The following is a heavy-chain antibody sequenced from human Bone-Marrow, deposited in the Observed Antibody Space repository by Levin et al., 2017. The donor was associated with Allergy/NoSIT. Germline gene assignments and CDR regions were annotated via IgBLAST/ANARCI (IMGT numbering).Heavy chain of an antibody. CDR2: IRSKANSYAT. CDR1: GFTFSGSA. CDR3: TRARDTARYYYYGMDV. D-gene: IGHD5-18*01. V-gene: IGHV3-73*01. Sequence: ETLSLTCAASGFTFSGSAMHWVRQASGKGLEWVGRIRSKANSYATAYAASVKGRFTISRDDSKNTAYLQMNSLKTEDTAVYYCTRARDTARYYYYGMDVWGQGTTVTVSS. J-gene: IGHJ6*02.